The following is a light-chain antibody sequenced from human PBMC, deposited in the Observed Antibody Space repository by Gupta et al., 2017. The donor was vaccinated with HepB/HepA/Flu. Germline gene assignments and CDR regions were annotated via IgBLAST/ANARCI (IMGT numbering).Light chain of an antibody. V-gene: IGKV1-39*01. CDR3: QQTDSTLFS. CDR1: QSINRY. CDR2: DTS. J-gene: IGKJ2*03. Sequence: DIQMTQSPSSLSASVGDRVTITCRASQSINRYLNWYQQKPGKAPKVMIYDTSSLQSGVPSRFSGSGSGTDFTLTISSLQPEDFAIYYCQQTDSTLFSFGQGTKLEIK.